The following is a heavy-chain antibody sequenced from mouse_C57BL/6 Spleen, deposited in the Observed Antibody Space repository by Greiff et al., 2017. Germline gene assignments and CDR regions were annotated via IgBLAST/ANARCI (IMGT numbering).Heavy chain of an antibody. V-gene: IGHV1-72*01. J-gene: IGHJ4*01. CDR2: IDPNSGGT. CDR1: GYTFTSYW. Sequence: QVQLQQPGAELVKPGASVKLSCKASGYTFTSYWMHWVKQRPGRGLEGIGRIDPNSGGTKYNEKFKSKATLTVDKPSSTAYMQLSSLTSEDSAVYYCARTATVVGHYYAMDYWGQGTSVTVSS. D-gene: IGHD1-1*01. CDR3: ARTATVVGHYYAMDY.